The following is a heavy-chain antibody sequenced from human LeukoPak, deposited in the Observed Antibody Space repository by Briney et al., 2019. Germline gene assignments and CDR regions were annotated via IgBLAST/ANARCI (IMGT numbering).Heavy chain of an antibody. J-gene: IGHJ4*02. CDR1: GGSISSYY. CDR3: ASSDLDWLLSPFDY. CDR2: ISYSGST. V-gene: IGHV4-59*01. Sequence: PSETLSLTCAVSGGSISSYYWSWIRQPPGKGLEWIGYISYSGSTNYNPSLKSRVTISVDTSKNQFSLKLSSVTAADTAVYYCASSDLDWLLSPFDYWGQGTLVTVSS. D-gene: IGHD3-9*01.